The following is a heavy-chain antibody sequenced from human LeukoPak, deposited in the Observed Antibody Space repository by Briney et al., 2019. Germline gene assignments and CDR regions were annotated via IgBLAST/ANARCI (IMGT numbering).Heavy chain of an antibody. D-gene: IGHD2-2*02. J-gene: IGHJ5*02. V-gene: IGHV4-4*07. CDR2: IYTSGST. CDR3: ARMSCSSTSCYMESGWFDP. CDR1: GGSISSYY. Sequence: SETLSLTCTVSGGSISSYYWSWIRQPAGKGLEWIGRIYTSGSTNYNPSLKSRVTMSVDTSKNQFSLKLSSVTAADTAVYYCARMSCSSTSCYMESGWFDPWGQGTLVTVSS.